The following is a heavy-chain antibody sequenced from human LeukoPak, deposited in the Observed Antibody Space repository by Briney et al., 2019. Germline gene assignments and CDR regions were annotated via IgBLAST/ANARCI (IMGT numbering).Heavy chain of an antibody. J-gene: IGHJ4*02. CDR2: VYGSGTT. CDR3: ATRPGGSRWYGVFDF. D-gene: IGHD6-13*01. Sequence: SETLSLTCTVSGASMSDHYWSWIRQSPGKRLEWIGYVYGSGTTNYNPSLNGRVTVSVDTSKNQFSLKLTSVTPADTALYYCATRPGGSRWYGVFDFWSRGTLVTVSS. V-gene: IGHV4-59*11. CDR1: GASMSDHY.